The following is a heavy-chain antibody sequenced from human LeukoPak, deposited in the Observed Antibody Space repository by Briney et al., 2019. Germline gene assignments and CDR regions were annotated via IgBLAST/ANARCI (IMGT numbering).Heavy chain of an antibody. Sequence: KASETLSLTCTVSGGSISSYYWSWIRQPAGKGLEWIGRIYTSGSTNYNPSLKSRVTMSVDTSKNQFSLKLSSVTAADTAVYYCARGDDSSGYYPFDYWGQGTLVTVSS. D-gene: IGHD3-22*01. CDR3: ARGDDSSGYYPFDY. CDR2: IYTSGST. V-gene: IGHV4-4*07. J-gene: IGHJ4*02. CDR1: GGSISSYY.